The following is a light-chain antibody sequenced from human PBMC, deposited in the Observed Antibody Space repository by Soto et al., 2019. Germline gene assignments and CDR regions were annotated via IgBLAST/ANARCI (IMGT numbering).Light chain of an antibody. Sequence: DIQMTQSPSTLSASVGDRVTITCRASQSISSWLAWYQQKPGKAPKLLIYDASSLESGVTSRCSGSGSGTEFTLTISSLQPDDFATYYCQQYNSYLLTFGGGTKVEIK. CDR2: DAS. CDR3: QQYNSYLLT. J-gene: IGKJ4*01. V-gene: IGKV1-5*01. CDR1: QSISSW.